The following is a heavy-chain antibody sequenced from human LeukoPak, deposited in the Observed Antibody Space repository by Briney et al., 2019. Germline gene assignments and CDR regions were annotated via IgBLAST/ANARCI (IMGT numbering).Heavy chain of an antibody. CDR3: ASYGSGSYYRKHNWFDP. J-gene: IGHJ5*02. V-gene: IGHV3-9*01. Sequence: GGSLRLSCAASGFTFDDYAMHWVRQAPGKGLEWVSGISWNSGSIGYADSVKGRFTISRDNAKNSLYLQMNSLRAEDTAVYYCASYGSGSYYRKHNWFDPWGQGTLVTVSS. CDR1: GFTFDDYA. D-gene: IGHD3-10*01. CDR2: ISWNSGSI.